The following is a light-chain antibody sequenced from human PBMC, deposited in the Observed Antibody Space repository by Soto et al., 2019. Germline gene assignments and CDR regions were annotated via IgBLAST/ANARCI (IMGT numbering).Light chain of an antibody. CDR1: QDIGNF. V-gene: IGKV1-27*01. CDR2: AAS. Sequence: DIQLTQPPSSLSAFVGDRVTITCRASQDIGNFLAWYQQKPGKVPKLLIYAASTLQSGVPSRFSGSGSGTDFTLTISSLQPEDVATYYCQKCKVAPFTFGGGTKVDIK. CDR3: QKCKVAPFT. J-gene: IGKJ4*01.